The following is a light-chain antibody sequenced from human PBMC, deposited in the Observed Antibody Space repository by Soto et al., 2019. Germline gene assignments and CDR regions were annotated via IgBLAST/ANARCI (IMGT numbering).Light chain of an antibody. CDR1: SSTVGVYKH. J-gene: IGLJ1*01. V-gene: IGLV2-14*01. Sequence: QSALTQPASVSGSPGQSITISCTGTSSTVGVYKHVSWYQHHPGKAPKLRIYEVSNRPSGVSNRFSGSKSGYTASLTISGLQAEDEADYYCNSQRSSGTRVFGTGTKLTVL. CDR2: EVS. CDR3: NSQRSSGTRV.